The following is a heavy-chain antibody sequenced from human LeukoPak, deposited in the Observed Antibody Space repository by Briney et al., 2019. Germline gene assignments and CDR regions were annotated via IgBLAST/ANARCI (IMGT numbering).Heavy chain of an antibody. CDR1: SFTISSYW. CDR2: INSDGSST. J-gene: IGHJ4*02. D-gene: IGHD5-24*01. CDR3: ARMGLEMATALDY. Sequence: GGSLRLFCAACSFTISSYWMNWVRHHLAKGLVGGSRINSDGSSTSYADSVKGRSTISRDNAKNTLYLQMNSLRAEDTAVYYCARMGLEMATALDYWGQGTLVTVSS. V-gene: IGHV3-74*01.